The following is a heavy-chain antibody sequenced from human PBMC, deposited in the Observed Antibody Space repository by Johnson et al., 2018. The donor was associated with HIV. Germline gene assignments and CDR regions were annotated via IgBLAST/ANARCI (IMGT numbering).Heavy chain of an antibody. J-gene: IGHJ3*02. CDR1: GFTFDDFA. D-gene: IGHD3-22*01. CDR2: ISWNSGTI. CDR3: ARDRWATYYYDSSGHGGVFDI. V-gene: IGHV3-9*01. Sequence: VQVVESGGGLVQPGRSLRLSCAASGFTFDDFAMHWVRQAPGKGLEWVSGISWNSGTIAYADSVKGRFTISRDNAKNSLYLQINSLRAEDTAVYYCARDRWATYYYDSSGHGGVFDIWGQGTVVTVSS.